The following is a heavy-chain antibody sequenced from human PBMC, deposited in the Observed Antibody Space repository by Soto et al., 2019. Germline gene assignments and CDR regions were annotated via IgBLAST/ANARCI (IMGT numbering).Heavy chain of an antibody. CDR1: GGSISSYY. Sequence: QVQLQESGPGLVKPSETLSLTCTVSGGSISSYYWSWIRQPPGKGLEWIGYIYYSGSTNYNPSLNSRVTISVDTSKNQFSLKLSSVTAADTAVYYCARVPTGLAAAGTRYFDYWGQGTLVTVSS. CDR3: ARVPTGLAAAGTRYFDY. J-gene: IGHJ4*02. D-gene: IGHD6-13*01. CDR2: IYYSGST. V-gene: IGHV4-59*01.